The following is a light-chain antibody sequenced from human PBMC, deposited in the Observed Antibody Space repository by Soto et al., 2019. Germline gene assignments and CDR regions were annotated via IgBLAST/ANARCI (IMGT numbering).Light chain of an antibody. J-gene: IGLJ3*02. V-gene: IGLV2-14*01. CDR3: ISYTSSSTWV. CDR2: EVS. Sequence: QSALTQPASVSGSPGQSLTISCTGSSSDVGDYKYVSWYQQHPGKAPKLMIYEVSNRPSGVSDRFSGSRSGNTASLTISGLQAEDESDYYCISYTSSSTWVFGGGTKVTVL. CDR1: SSDVGDYKY.